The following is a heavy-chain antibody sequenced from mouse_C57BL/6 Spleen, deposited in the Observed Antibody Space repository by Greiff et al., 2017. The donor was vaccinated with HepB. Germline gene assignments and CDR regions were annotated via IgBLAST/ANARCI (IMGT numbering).Heavy chain of an antibody. J-gene: IGHJ4*01. CDR2: IRLKSDNYAT. CDR3: TGYYYGSSYPDAMDY. V-gene: IGHV6-3*01. D-gene: IGHD1-1*01. Sequence: EVKLMESGGGLVQPGGSMKLSCVASGFTFSNYWMNWVRQSPEKGLEWVAQIRLKSDNYATHYAESVKGRFTISRDDSKSSVYLQMNNLRAEDTGMYYCTGYYYGSSYPDAMDYWGQGTSVTVSS. CDR1: GFTFSNYW.